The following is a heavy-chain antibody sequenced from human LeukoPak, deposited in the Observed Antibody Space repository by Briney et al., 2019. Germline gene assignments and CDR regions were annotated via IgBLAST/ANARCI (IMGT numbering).Heavy chain of an antibody. V-gene: IGHV1-24*01. CDR2: FDPEDGET. CDR3: ATVYGDYAGVVTAFDY. D-gene: IGHD2-21*02. J-gene: IGHJ4*01. Sequence: ASVKVSRKVSGYTLTELSMHWVRQAPGKGLEWMGGFDPEDGETIYAQKFQGRVTMTEDTSTDTAYMELSSLRSEDTVVYYCATVYGDYAGVVTAFDYWGQEPWSPSPQ. CDR1: GYTLTELS.